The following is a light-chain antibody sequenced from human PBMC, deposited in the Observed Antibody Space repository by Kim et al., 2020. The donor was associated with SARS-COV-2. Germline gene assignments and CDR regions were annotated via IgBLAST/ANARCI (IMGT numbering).Light chain of an antibody. J-gene: IGKJ5*01. V-gene: IGKV3-15*01. CDR2: AAS. CDR3: QQYNRWPPIT. CDR1: QSINTD. Sequence: EIVMTQSPVTLSVSPGERATLSCRASQSINTDLAWYHQKPGQAPTLLIFAASTRATGVPARFSGSGSGTEFTLTISSLQSEDFAVYYCQQYNRWPPITFGQGTRLEIK.